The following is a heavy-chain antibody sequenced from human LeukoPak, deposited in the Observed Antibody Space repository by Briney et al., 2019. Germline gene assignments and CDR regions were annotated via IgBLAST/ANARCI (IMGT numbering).Heavy chain of an antibody. CDR1: GYTFTSYD. CDR3: ANWNDTKFDY. CDR2: MNPNSGNT. D-gene: IGHD1-20*01. J-gene: IGHJ4*02. V-gene: IGHV1-8*01. Sequence: ASVKVSCKASGYTFTSYDINWVRQATGQGLEWMGWMNPNSGNTGYAQKFQGRVTMTRNTSINTAHMELNSLKCEVTAGYYCANWNDTKFDYWGQGTLVTVSS.